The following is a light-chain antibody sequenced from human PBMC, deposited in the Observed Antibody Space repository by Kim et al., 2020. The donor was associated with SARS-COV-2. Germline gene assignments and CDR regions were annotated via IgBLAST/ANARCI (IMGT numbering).Light chain of an antibody. J-gene: IGKJ2*01. Sequence: DIQMTQSPSSLSASVGDRVTITCRTSQSISRYLNWYQQKPGKAPKLLIYAASSLESGVPSRFSGSGSGTDFTLTISSLRPEDFATYYCQQSHSTPPYTFGQGTKLEI. CDR3: QQSHSTPPYT. V-gene: IGKV1-39*01. CDR2: AAS. CDR1: QSISRY.